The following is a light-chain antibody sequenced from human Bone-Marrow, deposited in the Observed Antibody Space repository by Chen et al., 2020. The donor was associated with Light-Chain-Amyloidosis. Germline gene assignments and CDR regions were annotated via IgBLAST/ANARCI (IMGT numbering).Light chain of an antibody. J-gene: IGKJ2*01. V-gene: IGKV3-20*01. Sequence: EIVLPPSPGTLSLSPGERATLSCRASQSVSSSYLAWYQQKPGQAPRLLIYGASSRATGIPDRFSGSGSGTDFTLTISRLEPEDFAVYYCQQYGSSLFFGQGTKLEIK. CDR2: GAS. CDR1: QSVSSSY. CDR3: QQYGSSLF.